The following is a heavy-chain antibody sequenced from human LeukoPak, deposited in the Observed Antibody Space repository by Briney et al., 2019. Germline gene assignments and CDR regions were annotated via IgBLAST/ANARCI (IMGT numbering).Heavy chain of an antibody. J-gene: IGHJ5*02. CDR2: ISYDGSNK. Sequence: GRSLRLSCAASGFTFSSYAMHWVRQAPGKGLEWVAVISYDGSNKYYADSVKGRFTISRDNSKNTLYLQMNSLRAEDTAVYYCAREQFSGLYNWVDPWGQGTLVTVSS. D-gene: IGHD3-22*01. CDR1: GFTFSSYA. CDR3: AREQFSGLYNWVDP. V-gene: IGHV3-30-3*01.